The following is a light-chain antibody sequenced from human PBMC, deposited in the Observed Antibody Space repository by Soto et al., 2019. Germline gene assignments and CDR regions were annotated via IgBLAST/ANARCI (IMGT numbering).Light chain of an antibody. J-gene: IGLJ1*01. CDR3: SSYTNRTTLYV. V-gene: IGLV2-14*01. Sequence: QSALTQPASVSGSPGQSITISCTGTSSDVGSYNYVSWYQLHPGKAPKLMIYEVSNRPSGVSNRFSGSKSGDTASLTISGLHAEDDADYYCSSYTNRTTLYVFGTGTKVTVL. CDR2: EVS. CDR1: SSDVGSYNY.